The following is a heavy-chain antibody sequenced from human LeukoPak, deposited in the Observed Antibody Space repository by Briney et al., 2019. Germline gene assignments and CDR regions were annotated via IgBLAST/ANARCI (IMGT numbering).Heavy chain of an antibody. J-gene: IGHJ3*02. CDR2: IYYSGST. Sequence: SETLSLTCTVSGGSISSGGYYWSWIRQHPGTGLEWIGYIYYSGSTYYNPSLKSRVTISVDTSKNQFSLKLSSVTAADTAVYYCARVTVTDAFDIWGQGTMVTVSS. D-gene: IGHD5-18*01. CDR1: GGSISSGGYY. V-gene: IGHV4-31*03. CDR3: ARVTVTDAFDI.